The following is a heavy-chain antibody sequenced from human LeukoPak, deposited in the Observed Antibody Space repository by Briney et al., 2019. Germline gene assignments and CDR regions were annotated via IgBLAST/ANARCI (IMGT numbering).Heavy chain of an antibody. V-gene: IGHV4-34*01. CDR3: ASIVGDTTMAGY. Sequence: SETLSLTCAVYGGCFSGYYWSWIRQPPGKGLEWIGEINHSGSTNYNPSLKSRVTISVDTSKNQFSLKLSSVTAADTAVYYCASIVGDTTMAGYWGQGTLVTVSS. J-gene: IGHJ4*02. CDR2: INHSGST. D-gene: IGHD1-26*01. CDR1: GGCFSGYY.